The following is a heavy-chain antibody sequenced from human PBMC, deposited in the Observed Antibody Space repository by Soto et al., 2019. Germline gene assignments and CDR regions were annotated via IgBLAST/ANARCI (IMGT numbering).Heavy chain of an antibody. D-gene: IGHD2-15*01. J-gene: IGHJ4*02. CDR3: AHRQRTVVVGAPFDL. CDR2: IYWDDDK. Sequence: QITLRESGPTLVQPTQTLTLTCTLSGVSLSTSGEGVGWIRQPPGKALEWLALIYWDDDKRFSPSLKSRLAIIRDISKNQVVMTMTDMAPEDTGIYYCAHRQRTVVVGAPFDLWGQGSQVTVSS. CDR1: GVSLSTSGEG. V-gene: IGHV2-5*02.